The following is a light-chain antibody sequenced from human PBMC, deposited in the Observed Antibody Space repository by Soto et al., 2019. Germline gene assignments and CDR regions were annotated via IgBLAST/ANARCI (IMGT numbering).Light chain of an antibody. V-gene: IGKV3-20*01. CDR1: QSVSSNY. J-gene: IGKJ3*01. CDR2: GAS. Sequence: ESVLTQSPGTLSLSPGEIATLSCRASQSVSSNYLAWYQQKPGQAPRLLIYGASSRATGIPDKFSGSGSGTEFTLTISRLEPEDSAVYYCQQYGGSPIFTFGPGTKLEI. CDR3: QQYGGSPIFT.